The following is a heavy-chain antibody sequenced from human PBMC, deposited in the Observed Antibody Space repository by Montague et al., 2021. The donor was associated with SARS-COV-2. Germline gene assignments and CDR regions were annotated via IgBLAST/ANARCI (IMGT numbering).Heavy chain of an antibody. CDR1: GFTFSSYG. Sequence: SLSLSFSASGFTFSSYGMHWVRQAPGKGLEWVAVIWYDGSNKYYADSVKGRFTIPRDNSKNTLYLQMNSLRAEDTAVYYCARDENYSTGGAFDIWGQGTMVTVSS. V-gene: IGHV3-33*08. D-gene: IGHD1-7*01. J-gene: IGHJ3*02. CDR3: ARDENYSTGGAFDI. CDR2: IWYDGSNK.